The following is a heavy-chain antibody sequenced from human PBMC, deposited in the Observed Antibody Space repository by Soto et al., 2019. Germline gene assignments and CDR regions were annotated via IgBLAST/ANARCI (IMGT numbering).Heavy chain of an antibody. Sequence: SETLSLTCAVSGGSFTSNNCWTWVRHPPGHGLEWIGEVYRTGSTNYNPSLKSLVTIPLDKSENQFSLQVPSLPAAATAVYYCASRDPGTSVDYWGQGSLVTVSS. D-gene: IGHD1-7*01. CDR1: GGSFTSNNC. J-gene: IGHJ4*02. CDR3: ASRDPGTSVDY. V-gene: IGHV4-4*02. CDR2: VYRTGST.